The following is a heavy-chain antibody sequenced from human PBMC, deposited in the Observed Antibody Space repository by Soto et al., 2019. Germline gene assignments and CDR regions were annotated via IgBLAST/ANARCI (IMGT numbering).Heavy chain of an antibody. CDR1: GFSFSGYR. V-gene: IGHV3-30-3*01. CDR2: ISHDGINT. Sequence: PGGSLRLSCSGSGFSFSGYRIHWFRQAPGKGLEWVTLISHDGINTFYGDSVKGRFTISRDNSKNTVYLQMNSLTPEDTAVYYCAREGALHFDFWGPGTLVTVSS. CDR3: AREGALHFDF. J-gene: IGHJ4*02.